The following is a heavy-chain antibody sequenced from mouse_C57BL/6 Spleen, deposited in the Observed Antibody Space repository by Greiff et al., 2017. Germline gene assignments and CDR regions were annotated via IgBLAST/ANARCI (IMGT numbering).Heavy chain of an antibody. CDR3: ARQGENYGNYGGAMDY. J-gene: IGHJ4*01. CDR1: GFTFSSYT. CDR2: ISGGGGNT. D-gene: IGHD2-1*01. V-gene: IGHV5-9*01. Sequence: EVKLVESGGGLVKPGGSLKLSCAASGFTFSSYTMSWVRQTPEKRLEWVATISGGGGNTYYPDSVKGRFTISRDNAKNTLYLQMSSLRSEDTALYYCARQGENYGNYGGAMDYWGQGTSVTVSS.